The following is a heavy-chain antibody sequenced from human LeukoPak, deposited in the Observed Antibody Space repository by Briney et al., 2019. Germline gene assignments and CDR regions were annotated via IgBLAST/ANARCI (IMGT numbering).Heavy chain of an antibody. D-gene: IGHD6-19*01. CDR1: GGSFSSYA. Sequence: SVKVSCKASGGSFSSYAISWVRQAPGQGLEWMGGIIPIFGTANYAQKFQGRVTITADESTSTAYMELSSLRSEDTAVYYCARDRESSGEGTWFDPWGQGTLVTVSS. CDR2: IIPIFGTA. J-gene: IGHJ5*02. V-gene: IGHV1-69*01. CDR3: ARDRESSGEGTWFDP.